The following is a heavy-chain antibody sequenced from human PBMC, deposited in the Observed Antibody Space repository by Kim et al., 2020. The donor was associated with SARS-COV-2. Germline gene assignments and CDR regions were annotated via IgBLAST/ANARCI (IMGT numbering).Heavy chain of an antibody. J-gene: IGHJ4*02. Sequence: GGSLRLSCAASGFTFSSYAMSWVRQAPGKGLEWVSAISGSGGSTYYADSVKGRFTISRDNSKNTLYLQMNSLRAEDTAVYYCAKDPRGPQYSGYVPRYYFDYWGQGTLVTVSS. CDR2: ISGSGGST. CDR1: GFTFSSYA. CDR3: AKDPRGPQYSGYVPRYYFDY. V-gene: IGHV3-23*01. D-gene: IGHD5-12*01.